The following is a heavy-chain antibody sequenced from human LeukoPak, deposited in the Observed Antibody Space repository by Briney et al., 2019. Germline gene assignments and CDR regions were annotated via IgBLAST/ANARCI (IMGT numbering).Heavy chain of an antibody. CDR2: IKHDGSEK. Sequence: GGSLRLSCAASGFTFSRHWMTWVRQAPGKGLEWVANIKHDGSEKSYVDSVKGRFTISRDNANNSLYLQMNSLRAEDTAVYYCATPLDYYDRSDSHQGGDWGQGTLVTVSS. CDR3: ATPLDYYDRSDSHQGGD. J-gene: IGHJ4*02. V-gene: IGHV3-7*03. D-gene: IGHD3-22*01. CDR1: GFTFSRHW.